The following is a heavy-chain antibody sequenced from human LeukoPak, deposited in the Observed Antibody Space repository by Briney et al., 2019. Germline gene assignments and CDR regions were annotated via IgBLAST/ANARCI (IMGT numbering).Heavy chain of an antibody. D-gene: IGHD5-12*01. CDR1: GFFFGNFD. J-gene: IGHJ6*04. V-gene: IGHV3-33*01. CDR2: IWYDGSEK. Sequence: WSLRLSCAASGFFFGNFDMDWVRQAPGKGLQWVASIWYDGSEKSYADSVKGRLILSRDNSKNTVFLQMNILRVEDTALYYCARLSGYSLVVWGEGTTVTVSS. CDR3: ARLSGYSLVV.